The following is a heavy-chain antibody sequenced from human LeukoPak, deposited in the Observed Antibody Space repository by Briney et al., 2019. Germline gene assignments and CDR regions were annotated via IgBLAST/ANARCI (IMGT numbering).Heavy chain of an antibody. CDR2: IKQDGSEK. J-gene: IGHJ3*02. CDR1: GFTFSSYW. V-gene: IGHV3-7*01. CDR3: ARDSCSGGSCYEVAFDI. D-gene: IGHD2-15*01. Sequence: GGPLRLSCAASGFTFSSYWMSWVRQAPGKGLEWVANIKQDGSEKYYVDSVKGRFIISRGNAKNSLYLQMNSLRAEDTAVYYCARDSCSGGSCYEVAFDIWGQGTMVTVSS.